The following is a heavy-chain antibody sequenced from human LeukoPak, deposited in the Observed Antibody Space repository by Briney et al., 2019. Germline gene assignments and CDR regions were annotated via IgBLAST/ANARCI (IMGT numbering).Heavy chain of an antibody. CDR3: ARRTVTTIWH. D-gene: IGHD4-17*01. CDR2: IYFSGRT. Sequence: PSETLSLTCNVSGDSISSSSYFWGWIRQPPGKGLEWIGSIYFSGRTYYNMSLKSRVTISVDTSKNQFSLKLSSVTAADTAVYYCARRTVTTIWHWGQGTLVTVSS. CDR1: GDSISSSSYF. V-gene: IGHV4-39*01. J-gene: IGHJ4*02.